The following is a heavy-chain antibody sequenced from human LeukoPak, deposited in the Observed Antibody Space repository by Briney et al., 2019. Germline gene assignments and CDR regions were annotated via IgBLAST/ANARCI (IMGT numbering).Heavy chain of an antibody. CDR3: ARDPFGAEDYDFWSGYSNNFDY. CDR2: INWNGDST. Sequence: PGGSLRLSCAASRFTFDDYGMNWVRQAPGKGLEWVSGINWNGDSTGYADSVKGRFTISRDNAKNSLFLQMNSLRAEDTAVYYCARDPFGAEDYDFWSGYSNNFDYWGQGTLVTVSS. D-gene: IGHD3-3*01. CDR1: RFTFDDYG. J-gene: IGHJ4*02. V-gene: IGHV3-20*04.